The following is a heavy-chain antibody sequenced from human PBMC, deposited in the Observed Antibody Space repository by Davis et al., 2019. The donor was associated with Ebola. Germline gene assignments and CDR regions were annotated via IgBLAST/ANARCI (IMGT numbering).Heavy chain of an antibody. Sequence: GESLNISCAASGFTFSSYAMSWVRQAPGKGLEWVSAISGSGGSTYYADSVKGRFTISRDNSKNTLYLQMNSLRAEDTAVYYCAKDSLGGGTMIVVPKEGAFDIWGQGTMVTVSS. V-gene: IGHV3-23*01. CDR2: ISGSGGST. J-gene: IGHJ3*02. CDR1: GFTFSSYA. D-gene: IGHD3-22*01. CDR3: AKDSLGGGTMIVVPKEGAFDI.